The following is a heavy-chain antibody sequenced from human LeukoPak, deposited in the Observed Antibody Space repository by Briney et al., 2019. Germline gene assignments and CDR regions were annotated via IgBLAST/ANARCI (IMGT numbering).Heavy chain of an antibody. Sequence: GDSLKISCKGSGDSFTSYWIGWVRQMPGKGLEWMGIIYPGDSDTRYSPSFQGQVTISADKSISTAYLQWSSLKASDTAMYYCARRPGVAGYYFDYWGQGTLVTVSS. CDR2: IYPGDSDT. CDR3: ARRPGVAGYYFDY. J-gene: IGHJ4*02. CDR1: GDSFTSYW. V-gene: IGHV5-51*01. D-gene: IGHD6-19*01.